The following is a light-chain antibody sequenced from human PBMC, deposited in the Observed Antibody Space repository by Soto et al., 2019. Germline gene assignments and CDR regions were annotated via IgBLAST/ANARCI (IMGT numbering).Light chain of an antibody. Sequence: DIHLTQSPSTLSASVGDRVTITCRASQTISHWLAWYQQKPGKAPKLLIFDASNLENGVPSRFSGSGSGTEFTLTLTGLQPDDFATYYCQQYNTDWTFGQGTQVEI. V-gene: IGKV1-5*01. CDR2: DAS. CDR1: QTISHW. CDR3: QQYNTDWT. J-gene: IGKJ1*01.